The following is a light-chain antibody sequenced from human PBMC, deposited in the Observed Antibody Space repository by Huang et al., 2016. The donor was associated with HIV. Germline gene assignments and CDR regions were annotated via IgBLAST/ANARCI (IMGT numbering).Light chain of an antibody. CDR2: GTS. CDR3: QLYGSSPPYT. J-gene: IGKJ2*01. V-gene: IGKV3-20*01. CDR1: QSLGSNY. Sequence: EIVLTQSPGTLSLSPGERASLSCRASQSLGSNYIAWYQQEPGQAPRLLIYGTSTRATGTPDRFSGSGSGTDFTLIISRLEPEDFVVYYCQLYGSSPPYTFGQWTKLEIK.